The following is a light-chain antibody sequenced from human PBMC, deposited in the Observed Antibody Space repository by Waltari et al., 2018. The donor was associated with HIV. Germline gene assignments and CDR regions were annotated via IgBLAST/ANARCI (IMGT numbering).Light chain of an antibody. J-gene: IGKJ4*01. CDR2: RSS. V-gene: IGKV3-15*01. CDR1: KRISSN. CDR3: QQYNNFPLT. Sequence: EIVMTQSPATLSVSPGERVTLSCRASKRISSNLVWYQQKPGQAPRPLIYRSSSRATGIPARFSGSGSGTEFTLTISSLQSEDFAVYYCQQYNNFPLTFGGGTKVEIK.